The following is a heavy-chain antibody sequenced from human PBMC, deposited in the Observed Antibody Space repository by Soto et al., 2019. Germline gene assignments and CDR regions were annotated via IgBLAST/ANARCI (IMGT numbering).Heavy chain of an antibody. J-gene: IGHJ4*02. CDR2: ISTNSGNT. V-gene: IGHV1-18*01. Sequence: ASVEVSCKTSGYTFSSYSINWVRQAPGQGLEWMAWISTNSGNTHYAERLQGRVTVTLDKTARTAFMEMWGLTSDDTAVYFCARDNGYYDFWGQGTLVTVSS. CDR1: GYTFSSYS. CDR3: ARDNGYYDF. D-gene: IGHD2-8*01.